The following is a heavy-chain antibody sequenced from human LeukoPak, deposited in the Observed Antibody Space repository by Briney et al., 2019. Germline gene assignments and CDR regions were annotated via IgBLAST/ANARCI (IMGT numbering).Heavy chain of an antibody. J-gene: IGHJ5*02. CDR2: INPNSGGT. V-gene: IGHV1-2*02. CDR1: GDTFRPYA. CDR3: ARGSYGSGSSEDWFDP. Sequence: ASVTVSYKPSGDTFRPYAISWVRQAPGQGLEWMGWINPNSGGTNYAQKFQGRVTMTRDTSISTAYMELSRLRSDDTAVYYCARGSYGSGSSEDWFDPWGQGTLVTVSS. D-gene: IGHD3-10*01.